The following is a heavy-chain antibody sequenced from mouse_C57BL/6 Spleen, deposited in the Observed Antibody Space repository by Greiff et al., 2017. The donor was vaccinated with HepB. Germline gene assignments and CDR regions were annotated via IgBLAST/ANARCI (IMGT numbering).Heavy chain of an antibody. V-gene: IGHV1-61*01. CDR1: GYTFTSYW. J-gene: IGHJ2*01. CDR3: ASHYGGRDY. D-gene: IGHD1-1*01. CDR2: IYPSDSET. Sequence: QVQLQQPGAELVRPGSSVKLSCKASGYTFTSYWMDWVKQRPGQGLEWIGNIYPSDSETHYNQKFKDKATLTVDKSSSTAYMQLSSLTSEDSAVYYCASHYGGRDYWGQGTTLTVSS.